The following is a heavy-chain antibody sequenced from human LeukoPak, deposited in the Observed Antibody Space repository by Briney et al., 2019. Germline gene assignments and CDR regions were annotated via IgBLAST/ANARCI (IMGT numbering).Heavy chain of an antibody. J-gene: IGHJ4*02. CDR1: GFTFSSYT. Sequence: GGSLRLSCVASGFTFSSYTMNWVRQTPGKGLEWVSSISGSSYYIYYADSVRGRFTISRDNAENSVYLQMNSLRAEDTAVYYCAKEEGENWGQGTLVTVSS. CDR3: AKEEGEN. V-gene: IGHV3-21*01. CDR2: ISGSSYYI.